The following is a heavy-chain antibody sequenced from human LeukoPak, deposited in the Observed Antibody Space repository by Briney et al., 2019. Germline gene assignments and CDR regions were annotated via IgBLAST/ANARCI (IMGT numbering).Heavy chain of an antibody. V-gene: IGHV3-11*01. CDR3: ARVPRAGITMIVVTPYFDY. D-gene: IGHD3-22*01. Sequence: GGSLRLSCAASGFTFSDYYMSWIRQAPGKGLEWVSYIGSSGSTIYYADSVKGRFTISRDNAKNSLYLQMNSLRAEDTAVYYCARVPRAGITMIVVTPYFDYWGQGTLVTVSS. CDR2: IGSSGSTI. CDR1: GFTFSDYY. J-gene: IGHJ4*02.